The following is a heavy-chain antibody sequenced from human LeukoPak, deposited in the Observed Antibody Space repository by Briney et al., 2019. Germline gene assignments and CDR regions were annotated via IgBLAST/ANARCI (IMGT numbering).Heavy chain of an antibody. Sequence: GGSLRLSCAASGFTFSSYSMNWVRQAPGKGLEWVSSISSSSSYIYYADSVKARFTISRDNAKDSLYLQMNSLRAEDTAVYYCARLIVAMGFDYWGQGTLVTVSS. CDR1: GFTFSSYS. CDR2: ISSSSSYI. J-gene: IGHJ4*02. V-gene: IGHV3-21*01. D-gene: IGHD5-12*01. CDR3: ARLIVAMGFDY.